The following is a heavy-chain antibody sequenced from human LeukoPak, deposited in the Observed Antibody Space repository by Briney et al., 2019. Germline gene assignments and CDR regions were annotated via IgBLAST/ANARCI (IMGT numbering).Heavy chain of an antibody. CDR3: VLMKDTVVVPGAHDVFEI. V-gene: IGHV3-64D*06. CDR2: ISSNGGST. Sequence: GGSLRLSCSASGGTFRSYAMHWIRQAPGKGLEYVSGISSNGGSTNYADSVKGRFTISIDNSKNTLYLQMSSVRPDHTAVYYCVLMKDTVVVPGAHDVFEIWGQGTMVTVSS. CDR1: GGTFRSYA. D-gene: IGHD2-2*01. J-gene: IGHJ3*02.